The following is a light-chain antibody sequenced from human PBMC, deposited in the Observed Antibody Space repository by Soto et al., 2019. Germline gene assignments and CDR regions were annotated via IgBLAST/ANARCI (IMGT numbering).Light chain of an antibody. CDR1: SSSIGKNY. CDR2: DTN. CDR3: AAWDGSLRELL. V-gene: IGLV1-51*01. Sequence: QSVLTQPPSVSAAPGQKVTISCSGSSSSIGKNYVSWYQQFPGTAPKLLIVDTNKRPSGIPDRFSGSKSGTSATLAITGLQTGDEAYYYCAAWDGSLRELLFGGGTKLTVL. J-gene: IGLJ2*01.